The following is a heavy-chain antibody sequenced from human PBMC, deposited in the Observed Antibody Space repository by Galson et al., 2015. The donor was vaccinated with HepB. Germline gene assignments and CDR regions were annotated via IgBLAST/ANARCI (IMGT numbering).Heavy chain of an antibody. V-gene: IGHV1-46*01. D-gene: IGHD1-26*01. CDR3: ARDSLGSYQFHY. Sequence: SVKVSCKASGYTLTSCYIHWVRQVSGQGLEWMGMINPSDGSTNYAQKFQGRVTMTRDTSTSTVYMELSSLRSEDTAVYYCARDSLGSYQFHYWGQGTLVTVSS. CDR1: GYTLTSCY. CDR2: INPSDGST. J-gene: IGHJ4*02.